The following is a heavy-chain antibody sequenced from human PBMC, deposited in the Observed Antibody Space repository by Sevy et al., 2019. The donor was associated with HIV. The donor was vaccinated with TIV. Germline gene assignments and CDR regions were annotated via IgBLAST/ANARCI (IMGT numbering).Heavy chain of an antibody. CDR2: ISAYNGNT. Sequence: ASVKVSCKASGYTFTSYGISWVRQAPGQGLEWMGWISAYNGNTNYAQKLQGRVTMTTDTSTSTAYMELRSLRSDDTAVYYCAIDQGYCSSTSCYDGSRFNYWGQGTLVTVSS. J-gene: IGHJ4*02. D-gene: IGHD2-2*01. CDR1: GYTFTSYG. CDR3: AIDQGYCSSTSCYDGSRFNY. V-gene: IGHV1-18*01.